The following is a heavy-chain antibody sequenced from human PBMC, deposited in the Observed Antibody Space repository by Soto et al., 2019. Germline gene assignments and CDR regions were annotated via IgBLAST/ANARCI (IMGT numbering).Heavy chain of an antibody. Sequence: VGSLRLSCAASGFTLTPYWMTWVRQAPGKGLEWVANIHQDGSERYYVDSVKGRFTISRDNTKNSVYLQMDSLRVEDTALYYWLGAAPQDDLWDCYQPLDLWGQRTPVTVSS. V-gene: IGHV3-7*03. CDR2: IHQDGSER. D-gene: IGHD3-3*01. CDR3: LGAAPQDDLWDCYQPLDL. CDR1: GFTLTPYW. J-gene: IGHJ5*02.